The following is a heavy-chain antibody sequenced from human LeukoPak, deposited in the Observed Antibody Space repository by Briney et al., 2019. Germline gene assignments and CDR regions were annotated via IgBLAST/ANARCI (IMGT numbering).Heavy chain of an antibody. D-gene: IGHD6-13*01. CDR1: GGSLSGYY. Sequence: SETLSLTCAVSGGSLSGYYWSWIRQPPGKGLEWIGEITHSGGTNYNPSLKSRVTISVDTSKNQVSLRLSSVTAADTAVYYCARDSSSWNNFDHWGQGTLVTVSS. CDR2: ITHSGGT. V-gene: IGHV4-34*01. J-gene: IGHJ4*02. CDR3: ARDSSSWNNFDH.